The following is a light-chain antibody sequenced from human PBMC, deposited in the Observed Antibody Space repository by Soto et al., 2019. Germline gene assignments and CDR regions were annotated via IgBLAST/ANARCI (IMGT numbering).Light chain of an antibody. CDR3: QQVNVYPST. CDR1: QGIGNA. CDR2: DAS. Sequence: AIQMTQSPSSLSASVGDRVTISCRASQGIGNALGWYQQKPGKPPKVLIYDASTLHSGVPSRFSGGGSGTDFTLTISSLQPEDFATCYCQQVNVYPSTFGGGTKVDIK. V-gene: IGKV1-13*02. J-gene: IGKJ4*01.